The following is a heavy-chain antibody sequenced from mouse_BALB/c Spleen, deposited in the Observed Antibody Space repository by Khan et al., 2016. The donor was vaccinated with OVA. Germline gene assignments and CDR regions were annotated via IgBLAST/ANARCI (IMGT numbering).Heavy chain of an antibody. V-gene: IGHV5-6*01. J-gene: IGHJ3*01. CDR1: GFTFSTYG. CDR3: TRLAYYYDSEGFAY. D-gene: IGHD1-1*01. CDR2: VSTGGSYT. Sequence: EVELVESGGDLVKPGGSLKLSCAASGFTFSTYGMSWVRQTPDKRLEWVTTVSTGGSYTYYPDSVKGRFTISRANVKNTLYLLMSGLKSEDTAMFYGTRLAYYYDSEGFAYWGQGTLVTVSA.